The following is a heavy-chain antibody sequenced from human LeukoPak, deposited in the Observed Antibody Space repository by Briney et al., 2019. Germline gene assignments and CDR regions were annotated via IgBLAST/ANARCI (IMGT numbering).Heavy chain of an antibody. J-gene: IGHJ6*02. V-gene: IGHV3-7*01. CDR2: IKQDGSEK. D-gene: IGHD6-19*01. CDR1: GFTFSSYW. Sequence: GGSLRLSCAASGFTFSSYWMSWVRQAPGKGLEWVANIKQDGSEKYYVDSVKGRFTISRDNAKNSLYLQMNSLRAEDTAVYYCARDTSYSSGLYYYGMDVWGQGTTVTVSS. CDR3: ARDTSYSSGLYYYGMDV.